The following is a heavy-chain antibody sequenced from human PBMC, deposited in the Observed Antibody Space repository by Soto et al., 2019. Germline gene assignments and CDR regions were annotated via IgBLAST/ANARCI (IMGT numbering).Heavy chain of an antibody. D-gene: IGHD3-3*01. CDR2: ISYDGSNK. V-gene: IGHV3-30*18. CDR3: AKGGVVPTLGGLKEYNWFDP. CDR1: GFTFSSYG. J-gene: IGHJ5*02. Sequence: GGSLRLSCAASGFTFSSYGMHWVRQAPGKGLEWVAVISYDGSNKYYADSVKGRFTISRDNSKNTLYLQMNSLRAEDTAVYYCAKGGVVPTLGGLKEYNWFDPWGQGTLVTVSS.